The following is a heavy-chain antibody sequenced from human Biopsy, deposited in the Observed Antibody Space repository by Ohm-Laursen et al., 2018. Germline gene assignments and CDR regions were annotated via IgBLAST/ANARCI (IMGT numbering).Heavy chain of an antibody. CDR3: ARVGVGAPSIDYFDS. Sequence: SETLSLTCIVSGDSINNYYWSWIRQPAGKGLEWIGRIYTSGSPSYNLSLESRVTMSVDTSKNQFSLELSSVTAADTAVYYCARVGVGAPSIDYFDSWGQGALVTVSS. J-gene: IGHJ4*02. CDR2: IYTSGSP. CDR1: GDSINNYY. V-gene: IGHV4-4*07. D-gene: IGHD1-26*01.